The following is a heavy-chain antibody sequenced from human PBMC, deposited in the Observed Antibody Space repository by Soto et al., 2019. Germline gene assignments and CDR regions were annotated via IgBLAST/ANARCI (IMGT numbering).Heavy chain of an antibody. Sequence: XSVKVSCKASGYTFTGYYMHWVRQAPGQGLEWLGWINPNTGGTNYAQKFQGSVTMTRDTSISTAYMELNRLTSDDTAVYYCARALGASVLTRNWFDPWGQGTLVTVSS. V-gene: IGHV1-2*04. D-gene: IGHD4-4*01. CDR2: INPNTGGT. CDR3: ARALGASVLTRNWFDP. J-gene: IGHJ5*02. CDR1: GYTFTGYY.